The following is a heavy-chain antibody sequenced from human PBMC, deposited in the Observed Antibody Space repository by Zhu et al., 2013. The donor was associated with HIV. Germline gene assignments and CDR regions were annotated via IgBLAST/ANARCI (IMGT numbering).Heavy chain of an antibody. CDR3: ASPQTPYSSGWYTFDY. J-gene: IGHJ4*02. Sequence: QVQLVQSGAEVKKPGSSVKVSCKASGGTFSSYTISWVRQAPGQGLEWMGRIIPILGIANYAQKFQGRVTITADKSTSTAYMELSSLRSEDTAVYYCASPQTPYSSGWYTFDYWGQGTLVTVSS. CDR2: IIPILGIA. V-gene: IGHV1-69*02. D-gene: IGHD6-19*01. CDR1: GGTFSSYT.